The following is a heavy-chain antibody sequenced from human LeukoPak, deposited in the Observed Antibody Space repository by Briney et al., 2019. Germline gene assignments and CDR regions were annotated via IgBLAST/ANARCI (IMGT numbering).Heavy chain of an antibody. CDR1: GGSFSGYY. CDR3: ARGVAPDY. Sequence: SETLSLTCAVYGGSFSGYYWSWIRQPPGKGLEWIGEINHSGSTNYNPSLKSRVTISVDTSKNQFSLKLSSVTAADTAVYYCARGVAPDYWGQGTLVTVSS. V-gene: IGHV4-34*01. J-gene: IGHJ4*02. CDR2: INHSGST. D-gene: IGHD5-12*01.